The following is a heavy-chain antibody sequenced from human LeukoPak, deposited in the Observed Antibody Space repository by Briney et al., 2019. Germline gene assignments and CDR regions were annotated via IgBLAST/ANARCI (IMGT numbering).Heavy chain of an antibody. CDR3: ASGSPARN. CDR2: IYYSEST. CDR1: GGSISSYY. J-gene: IGHJ4*02. Sequence: SETLSLTCTVSGGSISSYYWSWIRQPPGKGLEWIGYIYYSESTNYNPSLKSRVTISVDTSKNQFSLKLSSVTAADTAVYYCASGSPARNWGQGTLVTVSS. V-gene: IGHV4-59*01.